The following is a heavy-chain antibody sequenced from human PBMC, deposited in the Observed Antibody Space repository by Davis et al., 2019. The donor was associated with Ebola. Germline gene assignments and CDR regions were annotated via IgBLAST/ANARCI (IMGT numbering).Heavy chain of an antibody. D-gene: IGHD3-16*01. V-gene: IGHV4-34*01. Sequence: MPSETLSLICAVYGGSFSGYYWTWIRQPPGKGLEWIGEINYSGSTNYNPSLKSRVTISVDTSKNQFSLKLSSVAAADTAVYYCARGGGFGGYGMDVWGQGTTVTVSS. CDR1: GGSFSGYY. J-gene: IGHJ6*02. CDR3: ARGGGFGGYGMDV. CDR2: INYSGST.